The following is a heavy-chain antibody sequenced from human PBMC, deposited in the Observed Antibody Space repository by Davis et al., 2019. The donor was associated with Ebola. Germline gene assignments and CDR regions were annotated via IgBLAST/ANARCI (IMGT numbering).Heavy chain of an antibody. D-gene: IGHD4-17*01. CDR2: LYYSGST. Sequence: PGGSLRLSCTVSGASISGSPYYWGWIRQPPGKGLEWIGSLYYSGSTFYSPSLKSRVTISVDTSKNQFSLKLSSVTATDTAVYYCAMDYGAPGWFDPWGQGTLVTVSS. CDR3: AMDYGAPGWFDP. V-gene: IGHV4-39*01. CDR1: GASISGSPYY. J-gene: IGHJ5*02.